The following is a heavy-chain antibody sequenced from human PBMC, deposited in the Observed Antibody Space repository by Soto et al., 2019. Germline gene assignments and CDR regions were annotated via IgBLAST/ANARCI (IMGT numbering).Heavy chain of an antibody. CDR1: GFTFSDYY. J-gene: IGHJ6*02. CDR3: ARPTAADYYYYYGMDV. Sequence: QVQLVESGGGLVKPGGSMRLSCAASGFTFSDYYMSWIRQAPGKGLEWVSYISSSGSTIYYADSVKGRFTISRDNAKNSLYLQMNSLRAEDTAVYYCARPTAADYYYYYGMDVWGQGTTVTVSS. CDR2: ISSSGSTI. D-gene: IGHD2-15*01. V-gene: IGHV3-11*01.